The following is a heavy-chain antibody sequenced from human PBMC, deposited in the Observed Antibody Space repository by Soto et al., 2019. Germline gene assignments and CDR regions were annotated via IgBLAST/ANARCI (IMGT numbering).Heavy chain of an antibody. Sequence: GASVKVSCKASGVTFSSYAISWVRQAPGQGLEWMGGIIPIFGTANYAQKFQGRVTITADEPTSTAYMELSSLRSEDTAVYYCARTPYYDFWSGYSDHNWFDPWGQGTLVTVSS. CDR1: GVTFSSYA. V-gene: IGHV1-69*13. J-gene: IGHJ5*02. CDR3: ARTPYYDFWSGYSDHNWFDP. CDR2: IIPIFGTA. D-gene: IGHD3-3*01.